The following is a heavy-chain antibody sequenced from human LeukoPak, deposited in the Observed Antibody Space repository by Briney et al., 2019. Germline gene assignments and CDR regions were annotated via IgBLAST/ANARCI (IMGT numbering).Heavy chain of an antibody. Sequence: SETLSLTCTVSGGSISSYYWSWIRQPAGKGLEWIGRIYTSGSTNYNPSLKSRVTMSVDTSKNQFSLKLSSVTAADTAVYYCARTPRYYDFWSGYDYYFDYWGQGTLVTVSS. CDR2: IYTSGST. CDR1: GGSISSYY. J-gene: IGHJ4*02. D-gene: IGHD3-3*01. V-gene: IGHV4-4*07. CDR3: ARTPRYYDFWSGYDYYFDY.